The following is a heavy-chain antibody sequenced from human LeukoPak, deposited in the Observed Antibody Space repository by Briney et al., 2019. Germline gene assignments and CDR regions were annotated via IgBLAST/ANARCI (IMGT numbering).Heavy chain of an antibody. D-gene: IGHD5-12*01. Sequence: PGGSLRLSCAASGFTFSSYGMNWVRQAPGKGLEWVSGISGSGGSTYYADSVKGRFTISRDNSKNTLYLQMNSLRAEDTAVYYCARVYIGYDYSRHFDYWGQGTLVTVSS. CDR3: ARVYIGYDYSRHFDY. CDR2: ISGSGGST. CDR1: GFTFSSYG. J-gene: IGHJ4*02. V-gene: IGHV3-23*01.